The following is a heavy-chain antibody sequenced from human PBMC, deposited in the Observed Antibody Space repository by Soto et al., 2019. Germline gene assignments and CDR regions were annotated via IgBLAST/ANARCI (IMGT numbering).Heavy chain of an antibody. CDR2: MYHGGRT. D-gene: IGHD2-8*01. V-gene: IGHV4-59*02. CDR3: ARDPGYCTNGVCPIFDF. J-gene: IGHJ4*02. CDR1: GDSVTNYF. Sequence: SGTLSLTCTVSGDSVTNYFWSWMRQPPGKGLEWIGHMYHGGRTNYSPSLKSRVTMSPDSSKNQFSLNLSSVTAADTVVYFCARDPGYCTNGVCPIFDFWGQGVLVTVSS.